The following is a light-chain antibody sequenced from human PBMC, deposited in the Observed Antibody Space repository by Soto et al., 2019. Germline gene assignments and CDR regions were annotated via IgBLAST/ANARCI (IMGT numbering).Light chain of an antibody. CDR3: MQALQTQGT. V-gene: IGKV2-28*01. J-gene: IGKJ1*01. Sequence: DIVMTQSPLSLPVTPGEPASISCRSSQSLLHSNGYNYLHWYLQKPGQSPQLLIYLGSNRASGVPDRFSGSGSGTDFTLKISRVEAEDFGVYYCMQALQTQGTFGQGTKVEIK. CDR1: QSLLHSNGYNY. CDR2: LGS.